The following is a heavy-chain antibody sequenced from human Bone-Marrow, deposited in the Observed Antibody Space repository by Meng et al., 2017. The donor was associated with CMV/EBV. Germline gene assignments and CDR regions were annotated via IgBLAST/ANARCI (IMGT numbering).Heavy chain of an antibody. D-gene: IGHD2-2*01. CDR3: ARERGIVVVPAAMGAFDI. Sequence: ASVKVSCKASGYTFTSYGISWVRQAPGQGLEWMGWISAYNGNTNYAQKLQGRVTMTTDTSTSTAYMELRSLRSDDTAVYYCARERGIVVVPAAMGAFDIWGQGTMVTVSS. V-gene: IGHV1-18*01. J-gene: IGHJ3*02. CDR1: GYTFTSYG. CDR2: ISAYNGNT.